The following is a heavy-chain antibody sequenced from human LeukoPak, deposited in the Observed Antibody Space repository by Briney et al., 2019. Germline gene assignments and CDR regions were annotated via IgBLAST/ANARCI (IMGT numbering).Heavy chain of an antibody. CDR2: IKPKTDGETT. J-gene: IGHJ6*02. CDR3: TTDEDWNYARKDV. CDR1: GFTFSNAY. V-gene: IGHV3-15*07. D-gene: IGHD1-7*01. Sequence: GRSLRLSCAASGFTFSNAYMNWVRQAPGKGLEWVGRIKPKTDGETTEYAAPVKDRFSISRDDSKSMMYLQMNSLKTEDTAVYYCTTDEDWNYARKDVWGQGATVIVSS.